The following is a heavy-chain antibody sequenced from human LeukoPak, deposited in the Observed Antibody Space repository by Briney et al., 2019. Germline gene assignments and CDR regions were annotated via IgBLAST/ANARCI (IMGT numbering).Heavy chain of an antibody. D-gene: IGHD3-10*01. CDR1: GFTFSSYA. CDR3: ARDLLYYYSSGSYYIGYYFDY. V-gene: IGHV3-30*01. Sequence: GGSLRLSCAASGFTFSSYAMHWVRQAPGKGLEWVAVISYDGSNKYYADSVKGRFTISRDNSKNTLYLQMNSLRAEDTAVYYCARDLLYYYSSGSYYIGYYFDYWGQGTLVTVSS. J-gene: IGHJ4*02. CDR2: ISYDGSNK.